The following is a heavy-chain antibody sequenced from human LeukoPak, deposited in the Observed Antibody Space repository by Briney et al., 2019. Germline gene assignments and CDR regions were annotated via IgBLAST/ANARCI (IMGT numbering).Heavy chain of an antibody. CDR1: GYIFTGYY. J-gene: IGHJ4*02. V-gene: IGHV1-2*02. CDR3: ARATDISSWYLAY. CDR2: LSPNSGDT. Sequence: ASVKVSCKASGYIFTGYYLHWVRQAPGQELEWMGWLSPNSGDTKFAQKFQGRVTMTRDTPISTAYMELSSLTSDDTAVYYCARATDISSWYLAYWGQGTLVTVSS. D-gene: IGHD6-13*01.